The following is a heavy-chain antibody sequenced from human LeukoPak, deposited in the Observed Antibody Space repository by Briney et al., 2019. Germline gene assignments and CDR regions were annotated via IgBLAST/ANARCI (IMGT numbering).Heavy chain of an antibody. Sequence: ASVKVSCKSSGYTFTGYYMHWVRQAPGQGLEWMGWINPNSGGTNYAQKFQGRVTMTMDTSISTAYMELSRLRSDDTAVYYCASDYYDTSGYPGLFDYWGQGTLVTVSS. D-gene: IGHD3-22*01. CDR2: INPNSGGT. CDR1: GYTFTGYY. J-gene: IGHJ4*02. CDR3: ASDYYDTSGYPGLFDY. V-gene: IGHV1-2*02.